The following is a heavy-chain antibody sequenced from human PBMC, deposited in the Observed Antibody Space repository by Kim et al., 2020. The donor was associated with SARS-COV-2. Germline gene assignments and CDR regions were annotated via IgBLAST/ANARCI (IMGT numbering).Heavy chain of an antibody. CDR2: INQDGSYK. J-gene: IGHJ6*02. V-gene: IGHV3-7*01. CDR1: GFSLNTYW. CDR3: ARGVWGESHYGMDV. D-gene: IGHD3-16*01. Sequence: GGSLRLSCVASGFSLNTYWLNWVRQAPGKGLEWVANINQDGSYKYYVNSVKGRFTISRDNAVNSVYLQMNSLRAADTAVYYCARGVWGESHYGMDVWGQGTTVTVSS.